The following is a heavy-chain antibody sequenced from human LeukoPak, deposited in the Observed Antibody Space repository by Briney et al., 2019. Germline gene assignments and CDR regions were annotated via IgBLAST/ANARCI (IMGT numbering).Heavy chain of an antibody. D-gene: IGHD1-26*01. J-gene: IGHJ5*02. Sequence: SQTLSLTCTVSGGSISSGSYYWSWIRQPAGKGLEWIGRIYTSGSTNYNPSLKSRVTISVDTSKNQFSLKLSSVTAADMAVYYCASTQGSYYGRNWFDPWGQGTLVTVSS. CDR3: ASTQGSYYGRNWFDP. CDR1: GGSISSGSYY. CDR2: IYTSGST. V-gene: IGHV4-61*02.